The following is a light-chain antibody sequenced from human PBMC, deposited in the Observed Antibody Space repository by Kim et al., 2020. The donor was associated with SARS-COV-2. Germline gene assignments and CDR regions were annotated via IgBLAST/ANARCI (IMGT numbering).Light chain of an antibody. CDR1: QSISSW. J-gene: IGKJ1*01. CDR3: QQYDAYST. Sequence: DIQMTQSPSTLSASVGDRVTITCRASQSISSWLAWYQQKPGRAPKLLIDLASSLQSGVPSRFSGTGAETEFTLTITSLQPDDFATYCCQQYDAYSTLGQGTKVDIK. CDR2: LAS. V-gene: IGKV1-5*03.